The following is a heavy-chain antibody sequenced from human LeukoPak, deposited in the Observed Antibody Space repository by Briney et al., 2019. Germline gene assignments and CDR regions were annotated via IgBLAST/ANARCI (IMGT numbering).Heavy chain of an antibody. CDR1: GFTFSSYA. Sequence: GGSLRLSCAASGFTFSSYAMSWVRQAPGKGLEWVSAISGSGGSTYYADSVKGRFTISRDNSKNTLYLQMNSLRAEDTAVYYCAKDNFYDSSGAYGLEVWGQGTTVTVSS. J-gene: IGHJ6*02. CDR3: AKDNFYDSSGAYGLEV. V-gene: IGHV3-23*01. CDR2: ISGSGGST. D-gene: IGHD3-22*01.